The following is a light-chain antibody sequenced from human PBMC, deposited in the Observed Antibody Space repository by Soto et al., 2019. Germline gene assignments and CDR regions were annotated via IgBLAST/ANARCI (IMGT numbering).Light chain of an antibody. Sequence: EIVMTQSPATLSVSPGERATLSCRASQSVSSNLAWYQQKPGQAPRLLIYGASTRATGIPARFSGSGSGTEFTLTLSSLQSEDFAFYFCQQYNNWPPDRTFGQGTKVEIK. CDR1: QSVSSN. J-gene: IGKJ1*01. CDR3: QQYNNWPPDRT. CDR2: GAS. V-gene: IGKV3-15*01.